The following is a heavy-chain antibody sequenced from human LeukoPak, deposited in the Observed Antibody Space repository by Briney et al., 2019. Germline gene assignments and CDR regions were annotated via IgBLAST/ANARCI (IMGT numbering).Heavy chain of an antibody. CDR2: IHSDGGST. J-gene: IGHJ4*02. CDR1: GFTFSSYW. V-gene: IGHV3-74*01. D-gene: IGHD4-11*01. Sequence: PGGSRRLSCAASGFTFSSYWMHWVRQAPGKWLVWVSRIHSDGGSTYYADSVKGRFTISADNAKSTLYLQMNSLRAEDTAVYYCARDSVTTDWGQGTLVTVSS. CDR3: ARDSVTTD.